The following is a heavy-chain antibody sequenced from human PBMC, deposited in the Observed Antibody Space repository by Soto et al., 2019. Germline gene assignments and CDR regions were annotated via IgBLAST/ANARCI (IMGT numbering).Heavy chain of an antibody. CDR1: GGSISSGGYS. J-gene: IGHJ6*02. CDR3: ARGFGYDILTGSPYGMDV. D-gene: IGHD3-9*01. CDR2: IYHSGST. V-gene: IGHV4-30-2*01. Sequence: TLSLTCAVSGGSISSGGYSWSWIRQPPGKGLEWIGYIYHSGSTYYNPSLKSRVTISVDRSKNQFSLKLSSVTAADTAVYYCARGFGYDILTGSPYGMDVWGQGTRVTVSS.